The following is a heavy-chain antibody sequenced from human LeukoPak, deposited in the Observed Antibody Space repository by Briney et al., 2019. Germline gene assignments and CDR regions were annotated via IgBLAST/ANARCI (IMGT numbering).Heavy chain of an antibody. J-gene: IGHJ4*02. V-gene: IGHV3-23*01. Sequence: PGGSLRLSCAASGFTFSSYAMSWVRQAPGKGLEWVSGISGSGGYTYYADSVKGRFTISSDNSKNTLYLQMNSLRAEDTAVYYCAKRGAEVGATVAPGDYWGQGTLVTVSS. CDR1: GFTFSSYA. CDR2: ISGSGGYT. CDR3: AKRGAEVGATVAPGDY. D-gene: IGHD1-26*01.